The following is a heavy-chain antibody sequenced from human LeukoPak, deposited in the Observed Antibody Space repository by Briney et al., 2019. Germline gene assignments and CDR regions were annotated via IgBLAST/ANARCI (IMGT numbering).Heavy chain of an antibody. Sequence: QTGGSLRLSCAASGFTFSSYSMNWVRQAPGKGLEWVSYISSSGSTIYYADSLKGRFTISRDNAKNSMYLQMNSLRAEDTAVYYCARSAHSGLLDYWGQGTLVTVSS. CDR2: ISSSGSTI. V-gene: IGHV3-48*04. CDR3: ARSAHSGLLDY. J-gene: IGHJ4*02. D-gene: IGHD3-10*01. CDR1: GFTFSSYS.